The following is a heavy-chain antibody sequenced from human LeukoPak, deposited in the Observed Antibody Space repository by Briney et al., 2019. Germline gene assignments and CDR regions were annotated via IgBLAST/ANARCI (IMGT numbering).Heavy chain of an antibody. Sequence: PGGSLRLSCVASGFTFSDHWMNWVRPTPGKGLEWVANIKLDGSEKNYVDSVKGRFTISRDDAKNSLYLQMNRLRDEDTAFYYCATVSRDGFNHNWYDLWGQGTLVTVSS. V-gene: IGHV3-7*01. CDR3: ATVSRDGFNHNWYDL. D-gene: IGHD5-24*01. CDR1: GFTFSDHW. J-gene: IGHJ5*02. CDR2: IKLDGSEK.